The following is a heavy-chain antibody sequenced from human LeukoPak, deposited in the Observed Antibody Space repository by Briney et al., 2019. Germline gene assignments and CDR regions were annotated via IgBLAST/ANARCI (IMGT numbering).Heavy chain of an antibody. J-gene: IGHJ4*02. Sequence: ASVKVSCKASGYTFTSYGISWVRQAPGQGLEWMGWISAYNGNTNYAQKLQGRVTMTTDTSTSTAYMELSSLRSEDTAVYYCARADAVAGTFDYWGQGTLVTVSS. CDR1: GYTFTSYG. D-gene: IGHD6-19*01. CDR2: ISAYNGNT. V-gene: IGHV1-18*01. CDR3: ARADAVAGTFDY.